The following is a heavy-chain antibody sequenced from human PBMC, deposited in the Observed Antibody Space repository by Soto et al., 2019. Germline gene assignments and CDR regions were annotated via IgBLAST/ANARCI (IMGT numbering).Heavy chain of an antibody. J-gene: IGHJ5*02. CDR2: NYHSGTT. V-gene: IGHV4-61*08. CDR1: GGSITSGGYS. Sequence: SETLSLTCAVSGGSITSGGYSWGWIRQPPGQGLERIGYNYHSGTTNYNPSLKSRVTISVDTSKNQFSLRLTSATAADTAIYFCVREAYIGYGHAIDRWGPGTLVTVSS. CDR3: VREAYIGYGHAIDR. D-gene: IGHD5-12*01.